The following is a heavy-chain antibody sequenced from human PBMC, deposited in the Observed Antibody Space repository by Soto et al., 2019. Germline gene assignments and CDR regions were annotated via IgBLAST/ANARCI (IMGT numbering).Heavy chain of an antibody. CDR2: IIPILGMV. Sequence: QVQLVQSGAEVKKPGSSVKVSCKASGGTFSTYIINWVRQAPGRGPEWMGRIIPILGMVNYAPNFQGRVTINKNKSTSTAYMELSSLRSEDTAVYYCARDGAAAGAGMYSYYGMDVWGQGTTVTVSS. D-gene: IGHD6-13*01. V-gene: IGHV1-69*08. CDR3: ARDGAAAGAGMYSYYGMDV. J-gene: IGHJ6*02. CDR1: GGTFSTYI.